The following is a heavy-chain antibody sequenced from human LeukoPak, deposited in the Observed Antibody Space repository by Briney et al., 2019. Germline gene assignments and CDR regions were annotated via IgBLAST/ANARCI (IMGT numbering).Heavy chain of an antibody. D-gene: IGHD3-10*01. CDR3: ARQRYYYGSGSQGY. V-gene: IGHV3-74*01. CDR1: GFTFSAYW. Sequence: PGGSLRLSCAASGFTFSAYWLHWVRQAPGKGLVWVSRINSDASYTDYADSVKGRFTISRDNAKNTLYLQMNSLRPEDTAVYYCARQRYYYGSGSQGYWGQGTLVTVSS. CDR2: INSDASYT. J-gene: IGHJ4*02.